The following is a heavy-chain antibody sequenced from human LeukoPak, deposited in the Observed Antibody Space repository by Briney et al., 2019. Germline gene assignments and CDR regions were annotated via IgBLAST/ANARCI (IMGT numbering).Heavy chain of an antibody. J-gene: IGHJ6*04. CDR2: ISSSGSTI. D-gene: IGHD3-10*02. CDR1: GYTFTGYY. CDR3: AELGITIIGGV. Sequence: SCKASGYTFTGYYMHWVRQAPGKGLEWVSYISSSGSTIYYADSVKGRFTISRDNAKNSLYLQMNSLRAEDTAVYYCAELGITIIGGVWGKGTTVTISS. V-gene: IGHV3-48*03.